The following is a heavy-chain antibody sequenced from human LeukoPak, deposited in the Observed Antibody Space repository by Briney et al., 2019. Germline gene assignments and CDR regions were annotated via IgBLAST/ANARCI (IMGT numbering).Heavy chain of an antibody. CDR1: GYTFTSHV. Sequence: ASVKVSSKASGYTFTSHVIHWVRQAPGPRLDWMGWIDTANGNTQNSQNFQGRVTITRDTSASTAYMELSSLRSEDTAVYYCARGVGYNYGLYYQYGMDVWGQGTTVTVSS. J-gene: IGHJ6*02. D-gene: IGHD5-18*01. CDR2: IDTANGNT. V-gene: IGHV1-3*04. CDR3: ARGVGYNYGLYYQYGMDV.